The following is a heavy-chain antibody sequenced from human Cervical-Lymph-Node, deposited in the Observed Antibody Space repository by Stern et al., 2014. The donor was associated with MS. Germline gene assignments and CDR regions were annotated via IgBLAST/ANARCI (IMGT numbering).Heavy chain of an antibody. CDR3: ANGGDEYNPFDY. V-gene: IGHV4-31*03. D-gene: IGHD5-24*01. CDR1: GVSISSGGYY. J-gene: IGHJ4*02. Sequence: VQLVESGPGLLKPSQTLSLSCTVSGVSISSGGYYWSWIRQLPGKGLEWIGYVSFSGSPSYTPSVPSRVSISVDTPKTQFPLNLRSVTAADTAVYYCANGGDEYNPFDYWARGTLV. CDR2: VSFSGSP.